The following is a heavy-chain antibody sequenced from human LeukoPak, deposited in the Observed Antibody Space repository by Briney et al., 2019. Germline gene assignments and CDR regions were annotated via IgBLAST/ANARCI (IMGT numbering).Heavy chain of an antibody. CDR1: GFTFSSYW. V-gene: IGHV3-7*03. Sequence: GGSLRLSCAASGFTFSSYWMSWVRQAPGKGLEWVANIKQDGSEKYYVDSVKGRFTISRDNSKNTLYLQMNSLRAEDTAVYYCAKAAATYYYDSSGSPFDYWGQGTLVTVSS. CDR3: AKAAATYYYDSSGSPFDY. CDR2: IKQDGSEK. D-gene: IGHD3-22*01. J-gene: IGHJ4*02.